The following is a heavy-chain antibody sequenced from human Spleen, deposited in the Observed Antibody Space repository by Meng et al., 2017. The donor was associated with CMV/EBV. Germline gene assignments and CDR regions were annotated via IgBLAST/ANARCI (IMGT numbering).Heavy chain of an antibody. CDR1: GSVFIGPY. V-gene: IGHV1-2*02. J-gene: IGHJ5*02. D-gene: IGHD6-6*01. Sequence: GSVFIGPYIPWVRQSPGQGLEWMGWINPNSGGTNFAQNFQGRVTMTRDTSISTAFMELSRLRSDDTAVYYCARVRDEGSSIGWFDPWGQGTLVTVSS. CDR2: INPNSGGT. CDR3: ARVRDEGSSIGWFDP.